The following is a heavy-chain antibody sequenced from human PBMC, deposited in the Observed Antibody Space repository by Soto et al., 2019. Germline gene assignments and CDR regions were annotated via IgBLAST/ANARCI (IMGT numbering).Heavy chain of an antibody. CDR3: ARTYQPLFHYYGLDV. CDR1: GFTFSSYW. Sequence: GGSLRLSCAASGFTFSSYWMTWVRQAPGKRLEWVANIKQDGSEENYVDSVKGRFTISRDNAKNSLYLQMNSLRAEETAVYYCARTYQPLFHYYGLDVWGQGTTVTVSS. V-gene: IGHV3-7*01. CDR2: IKQDGSEE. D-gene: IGHD2-2*01. J-gene: IGHJ6*02.